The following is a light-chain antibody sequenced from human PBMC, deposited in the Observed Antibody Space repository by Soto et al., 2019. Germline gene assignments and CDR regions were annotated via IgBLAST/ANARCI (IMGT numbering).Light chain of an antibody. Sequence: QSVLTQPPSVSAAPGEKVTISCSGSNSNIGNNFVSWYHQFPGTAPKLIVYDNDKRPLGIPDRFSGSKSGTSANLDITGLQTGDEADYYCGTWDNSLSAGVFGGGTKLTVL. CDR3: GTWDNSLSAGV. CDR1: NSNIGNNF. CDR2: DND. J-gene: IGLJ3*02. V-gene: IGLV1-51*01.